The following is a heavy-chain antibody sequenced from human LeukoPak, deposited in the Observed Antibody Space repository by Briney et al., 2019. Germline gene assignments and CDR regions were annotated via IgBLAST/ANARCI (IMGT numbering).Heavy chain of an antibody. CDR2: ISSGSNYI. J-gene: IGHJ6*02. CDR1: GFTFSNYA. Sequence: PGGSLRLSCAASGFTFSNYAMSWVRQPPGKGLEWVSYISSGSNYIYYADSEKGRFTISGDNAKNSLYLQMNSLRAEDTAVYYCARECHGDQGYGMDVWGQGTTVTVSS. D-gene: IGHD4-17*01. V-gene: IGHV3-21*01. CDR3: ARECHGDQGYGMDV.